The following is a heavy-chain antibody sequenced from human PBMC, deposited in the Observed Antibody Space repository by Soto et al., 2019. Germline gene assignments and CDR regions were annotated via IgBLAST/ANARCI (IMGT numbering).Heavy chain of an antibody. CDR1: GFTFSDYY. V-gene: IGHV3-11*06. Sequence: QVQLVESGGGLVKPGGSLRLSCATSGFTFSDYYMSWIRQAPGKGLEFVSYISPKGTYRTYADSVMGRFTISRDNAKNSLYLQVNSLRAEDTAVYYCSRGGGGGLFDLWGQGTFVTVSS. J-gene: IGHJ5*02. CDR2: ISPKGTYR. CDR3: SRGGGGGLFDL. D-gene: IGHD2-21*01.